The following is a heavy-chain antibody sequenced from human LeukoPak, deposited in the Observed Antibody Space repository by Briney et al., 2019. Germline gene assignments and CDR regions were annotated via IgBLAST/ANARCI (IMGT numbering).Heavy chain of an antibody. CDR1: GFTFSSYA. CDR2: ISGSGGST. J-gene: IGHJ4*02. Sequence: GGSLRLSCAASGFTFSSYAMSWVRQAPGKGLEWVSAISGSGGSTYYADSVKGRFTISRDNSKNTLYLQMNSLRAEDTAVYYCAKDYYDSRGYYYGDYWGQGTLVTVSS. CDR3: AKDYYDSRGYYYGDY. V-gene: IGHV3-23*01. D-gene: IGHD3-22*01.